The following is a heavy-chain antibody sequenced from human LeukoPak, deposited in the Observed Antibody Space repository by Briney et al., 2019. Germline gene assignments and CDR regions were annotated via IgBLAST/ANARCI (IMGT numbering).Heavy chain of an antibody. CDR1: AYTFSSYG. Sequence: ASVKVSCKASAYTFSSYGISWVQLAPGQGLEWMGWISAYNGNTNYAQKLQGRVTMSTDTSTSTAYVELRSLRSDDTAVYYCARKDYYDSSGYSDYWGQGTLVTVSS. CDR3: ARKDYYDSSGYSDY. V-gene: IGHV1-18*01. J-gene: IGHJ4*02. CDR2: ISAYNGNT. D-gene: IGHD3-22*01.